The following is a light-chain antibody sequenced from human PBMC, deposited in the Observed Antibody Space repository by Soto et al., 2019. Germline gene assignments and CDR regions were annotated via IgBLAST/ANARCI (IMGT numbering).Light chain of an antibody. J-gene: IGKJ3*01. CDR3: QQNGESPFT. CDR1: QSVSSRY. CDR2: GAS. V-gene: IGKV3-20*01. Sequence: EMVLTQSPGTLSLSPGERATLSCRASQSVSSRYLAWYQQKPGQAPRLRIYGASSRATGIPDRFSGSGYGPAVILAIGKMETEDLVGYLCQQNGESPFTIGPGT.